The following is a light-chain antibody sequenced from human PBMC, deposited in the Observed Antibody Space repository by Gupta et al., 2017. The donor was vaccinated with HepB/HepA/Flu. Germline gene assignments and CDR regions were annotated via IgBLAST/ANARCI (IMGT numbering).Light chain of an antibody. Sequence: SYELTQPPSVSVSPGQTARITCPGDALPKQYAYWYQQKPGQAPVLVIYKDSERPSGIPERFSGSSSGTTVTLTISGVQAEDEADYYGQSADSSGTYVVFGGGTKLTVL. CDR3: QSADSSGTYVV. J-gene: IGLJ2*01. CDR1: ALPKQY. CDR2: KDS. V-gene: IGLV3-25*03.